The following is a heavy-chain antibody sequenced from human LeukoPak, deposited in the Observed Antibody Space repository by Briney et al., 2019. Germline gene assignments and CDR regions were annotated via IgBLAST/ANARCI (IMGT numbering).Heavy chain of an antibody. Sequence: PGGSLRLSCAASGFTFSSYAMSWVRQAPGKGLEWVSAISGSGGSTYYADSVKGRFTISRDNSKNTLYLQMNSLRAEDTAVYYCAKDRDFGVVVPAAVFWGQGTLVTVSS. CDR2: ISGSGGST. CDR3: AKDRDFGVVVPAAVF. V-gene: IGHV3-23*01. CDR1: GFTFSSYA. J-gene: IGHJ4*02. D-gene: IGHD2-2*01.